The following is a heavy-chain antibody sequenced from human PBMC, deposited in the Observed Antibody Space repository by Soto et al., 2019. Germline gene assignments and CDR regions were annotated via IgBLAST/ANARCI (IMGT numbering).Heavy chain of an antibody. V-gene: IGHV3-30*04. Sequence: QVQLVESGGDVVQPGRSLRLSCAASGFTFSFYAMHWVRQAPGKGLEWVAVRSYNGRNKHYVDSMKGRFTISRDNSQDTLYLQMDSLRPDDTAVYYCARQAKIGDRSQFYFDSWGQGTLVTVSS. CDR1: GFTFSFYA. D-gene: IGHD3-16*01. J-gene: IGHJ4*02. CDR2: RSYNGRNK. CDR3: ARQAKIGDRSQFYFDS.